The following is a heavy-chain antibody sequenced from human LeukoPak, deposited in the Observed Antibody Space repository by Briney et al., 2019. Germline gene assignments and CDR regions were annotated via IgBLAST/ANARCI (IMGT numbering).Heavy chain of an antibody. V-gene: IGHV4-34*01. Sequence: PSETLSLTCTVSGGSISSYYWSWIRQPPGKGLEWIGEINQSGSTNYNPSLKSRVTISVDTSKNQFSLKLSSVTAADTAVYYCARRPRYCSSTSCYTPSSAFDIWGQGTMVTVSS. D-gene: IGHD2-2*02. CDR1: GGSISSYY. CDR2: INQSGST. J-gene: IGHJ3*02. CDR3: ARRPRYCSSTSCYTPSSAFDI.